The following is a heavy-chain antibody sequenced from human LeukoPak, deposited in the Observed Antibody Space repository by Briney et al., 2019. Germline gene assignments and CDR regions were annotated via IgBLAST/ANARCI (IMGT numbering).Heavy chain of an antibody. Sequence: GESLKISCKGSGYTFTSYWIGWVRQMPGKGLEWMGIIYPGDSDTRYSPSFQGQVTISADKSINTAYMELSSLRSEDTAVYYCARRYLWDYYYYYMDVWGKGTTVTVSS. J-gene: IGHJ6*03. V-gene: IGHV5-51*01. CDR3: ARRYLWDYYYYYMDV. CDR1: GYTFTSYW. CDR2: IYPGDSDT. D-gene: IGHD3-10*01.